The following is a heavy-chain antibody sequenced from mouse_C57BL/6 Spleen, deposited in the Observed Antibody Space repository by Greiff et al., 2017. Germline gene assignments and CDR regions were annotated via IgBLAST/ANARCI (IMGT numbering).Heavy chain of an antibody. CDR2: IYPGSGST. D-gene: IGHD2-10*01. J-gene: IGHJ4*01. V-gene: IGHV1-55*01. CDR3: ARWRAYYGNWDAMDY. Sequence: VQLQQPGAELVKPGASVKMSCKASGYTFTSYWITWVKQRPGQGLEWIGDIYPGSGSTNYNEKFKSKATLTVDTSSSTAYMQLSSLTSEDSAVYYCARWRAYYGNWDAMDYWGQGTSVTVSS. CDR1: GYTFTSYW.